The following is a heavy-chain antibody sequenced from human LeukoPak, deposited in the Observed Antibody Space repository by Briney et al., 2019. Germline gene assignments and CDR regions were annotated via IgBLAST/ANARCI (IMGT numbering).Heavy chain of an antibody. J-gene: IGHJ4*02. CDR1: GYTFTAYY. CDR3: ARDKTSLYNGNYAF. Sequence: ASVKVSCKTSGYTFTAYYIHWVRQAPGQGLEWMGWINPHSGGSNYARKFRGRVIMTRDTSITTAFLDFSSLRSDDTAIYYCARDKTSLYNGNYAFWGQGTLVTVSS. D-gene: IGHD5-12*01. V-gene: IGHV1-2*02. CDR2: INPHSGGS.